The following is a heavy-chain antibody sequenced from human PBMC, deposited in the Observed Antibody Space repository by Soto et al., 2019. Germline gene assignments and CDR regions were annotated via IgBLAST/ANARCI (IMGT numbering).Heavy chain of an antibody. V-gene: IGHV3-21*01. D-gene: IGHD6-19*01. J-gene: IGHJ3*02. CDR1: GFTFSSYS. CDR2: ISSSSSYI. Sequence: GGSLRLSCAASGFTFSSYSMNWVRQAPGKGLEWVPSISSSSSYIYYADSVKGRFTISRDNAKNSLYLQMNSLRAEDTAVYYCARDPYPWEWLVQGAFEIWGQGTMVTVSS. CDR3: ARDPYPWEWLVQGAFEI.